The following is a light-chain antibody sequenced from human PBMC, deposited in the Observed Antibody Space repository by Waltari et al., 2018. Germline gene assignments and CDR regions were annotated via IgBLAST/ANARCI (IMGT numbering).Light chain of an antibody. CDR2: VAS. V-gene: IGKV1-39*01. J-gene: IGKJ2*01. CDR3: QQSYNTPYT. Sequence: IQMTQSPSSLSASVGDRVTITCRASQSISSSLNWYQQIPGKAPKLRIYVASNLQSGVPSRFSGSGSGTDFSLTISSLQPEDFVSYYCQQSYNTPYTFGQGTKLEIK. CDR1: QSISSS.